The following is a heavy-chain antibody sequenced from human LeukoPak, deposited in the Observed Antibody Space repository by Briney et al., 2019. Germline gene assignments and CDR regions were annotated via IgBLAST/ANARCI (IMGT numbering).Heavy chain of an antibody. D-gene: IGHD3-16*01. CDR1: GYTFTSYG. J-gene: IGHJ4*02. V-gene: IGHV1-18*01. Sequence: ASVRVSCKASGYTFTSYGISWVRQAPGQGLEWMGWINVYNGNTNYAQKLQGRVTMTTDTSTTTAYMELRSLRSDDTAVYYCARDPSPNYGNFDYWGQGTLVTVSS. CDR2: INVYNGNT. CDR3: ARDPSPNYGNFDY.